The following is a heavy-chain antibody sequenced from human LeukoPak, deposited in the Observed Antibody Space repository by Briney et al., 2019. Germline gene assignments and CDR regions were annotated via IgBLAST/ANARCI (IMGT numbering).Heavy chain of an antibody. CDR1: GGSISSGGYY. CDR2: IYYSGST. CDR3: ARDHKVIQQAWPAYYYYYMDV. J-gene: IGHJ6*03. V-gene: IGHV4-31*03. Sequence: SETLSLTCTVSGGSISSGGYYWSWIRQHPGKGLEWIGYIYYSGSTYYNPSLKSRVTISVDTSKNQFSLKLSSVTAADTAVYYCARDHKVIQQAWPAYYYYYMDVWGKGTTVTVSS. D-gene: IGHD3-16*02.